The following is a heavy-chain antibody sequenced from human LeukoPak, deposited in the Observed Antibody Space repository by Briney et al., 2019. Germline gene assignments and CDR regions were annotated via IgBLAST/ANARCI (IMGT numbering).Heavy chain of an antibody. D-gene: IGHD2-2*01. CDR1: GGTFSSYA. CDR3: ALGYCTITSCYVGDAFDI. Sequence: SVKVSCKASGGTFSSYAISWVRQAPGQGLEWMGGIIPIFGTANYAQKFQGRVTITADESTSTAYMELSSLRSEDTAVYYCALGYCTITSCYVGDAFDIWGQGTMVTVSS. CDR2: IIPIFGTA. V-gene: IGHV1-69*13. J-gene: IGHJ3*02.